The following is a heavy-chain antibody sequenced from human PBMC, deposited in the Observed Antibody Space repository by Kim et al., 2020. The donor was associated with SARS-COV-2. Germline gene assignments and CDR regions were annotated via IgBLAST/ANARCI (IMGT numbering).Heavy chain of an antibody. CDR2: IKSKTDGGTT. J-gene: IGHJ4*02. V-gene: IGHV3-15*01. CDR3: TTVYYDSSGSYYFDY. CDR1: GFTFSNAW. Sequence: GGSLRLSCAASGFTFSNAWMSWVRQAPGKGLEWVGRIKSKTDGGTTDYAAPVKGRFTISRDDSKNTLYLQMNSLKTEDTAVYYCTTVYYDSSGSYYFDYWGQGTLVTVSS. D-gene: IGHD3-22*01.